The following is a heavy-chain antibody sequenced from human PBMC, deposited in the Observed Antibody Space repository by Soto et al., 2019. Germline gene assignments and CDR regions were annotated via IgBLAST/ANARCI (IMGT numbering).Heavy chain of an antibody. Sequence: ASVKVSCKASAYTFTSYGISWVRQAPGQGLEWVGWISAYNGNSNYAQKYQGRVTMTTDTSTSTAYMELSSLRSDDTAVYYCARIADCSTTSCPFPSRFHVRGYYYYYGLDVWGQ. D-gene: IGHD2-2*01. CDR2: ISAYNGNS. V-gene: IGHV1-18*01. CDR1: AYTFTSYG. J-gene: IGHJ6*02. CDR3: ARIADCSTTSCPFPSRFHVRGYYYYYGLDV.